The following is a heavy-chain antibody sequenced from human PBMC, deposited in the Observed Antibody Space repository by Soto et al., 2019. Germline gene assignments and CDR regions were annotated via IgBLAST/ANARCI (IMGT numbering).Heavy chain of an antibody. V-gene: IGHV2-5*01. Sequence: QITLKESGPTLVNPTQTLTLTCTFSGFSLHTSGVSVGWIRQPPGKALEWLALIYWNDDRRFSPSLKSRLSITRDTSKNQVVLTMTNMDPVDTATYYCAHSDLDILTGYYSERHFDHWGLGALVTVSS. CDR1: GFSLHTSGVS. CDR3: AHSDLDILTGYYSERHFDH. D-gene: IGHD3-9*01. CDR2: IYWNDDR. J-gene: IGHJ4*02.